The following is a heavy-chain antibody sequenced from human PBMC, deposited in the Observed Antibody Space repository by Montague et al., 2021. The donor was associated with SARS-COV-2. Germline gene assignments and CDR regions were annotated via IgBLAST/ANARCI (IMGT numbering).Heavy chain of an antibody. V-gene: IGHV4-59*01. CDR3: ARAISGSDYFDY. Sequence: SETLSLTCDVSGGSIRSYYWSWIRQSPGTGLEWIGYVHYTGSTKYNPSLKTRVTLSLDTPKNHFSLKLRSVTAADTAVYYCARAISGSDYFDYWGQGTPVIVSS. CDR2: VHYTGST. CDR1: GGSIRSYY. J-gene: IGHJ4*02. D-gene: IGHD3-9*01.